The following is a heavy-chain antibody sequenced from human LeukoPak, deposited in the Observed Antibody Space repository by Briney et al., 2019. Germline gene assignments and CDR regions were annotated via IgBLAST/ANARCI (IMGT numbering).Heavy chain of an antibody. CDR1: GYTFTGYY. CDR3: ARAIYGSGSYYQNAPGY. CDR2: INPNSGGT. Sequence: ASVKVSCKASGYTFTGYYMHWVRQAPGQGREGMGRINPNSGGTNYAQKFQGRVTITRDTAISTAYMELSRLRSDDTAVYYCARAIYGSGSYYQNAPGYWGQGTLVTVSS. V-gene: IGHV1-2*06. J-gene: IGHJ4*02. D-gene: IGHD3-10*01.